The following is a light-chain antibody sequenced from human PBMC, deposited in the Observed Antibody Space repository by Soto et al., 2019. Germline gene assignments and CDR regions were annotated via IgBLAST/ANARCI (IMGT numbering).Light chain of an antibody. J-gene: IGKJ5*01. V-gene: IGKV1-39*01. Sequence: IQMTQSPSSLSASVGDRVTITCRASESISSHLNWYQQKSGRAPQLLIHAASTLQTGVPSRFSGSGSGTDFTLTISSLQPEDFATYYCQQSYSTPITFGQGTRLEIK. CDR1: ESISSH. CDR2: AAS. CDR3: QQSYSTPIT.